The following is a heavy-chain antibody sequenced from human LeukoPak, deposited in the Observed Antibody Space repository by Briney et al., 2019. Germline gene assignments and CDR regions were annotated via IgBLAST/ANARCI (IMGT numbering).Heavy chain of an antibody. CDR2: INLGDGTT. CDR3: ARHDLPGTSPFDY. V-gene: IGHV1-46*01. J-gene: IGHJ4*02. Sequence: ASVKVSCKTSGYTFTNYYMHWVRQAPGQGLEWMGIINLGDGTTSYAQKFQGRVTMTRDTSTSTVYMELSSLRSDDTDTAVYYCARHDLPGTSPFDYWGQGTLVNVSS. D-gene: IGHD4-23*01. CDR1: GYTFTNYY.